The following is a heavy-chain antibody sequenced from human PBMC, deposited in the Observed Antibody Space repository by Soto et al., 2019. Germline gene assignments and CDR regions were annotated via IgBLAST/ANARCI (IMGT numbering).Heavy chain of an antibody. CDR1: GGSISSGGYS. CDR3: ARSDGRY. V-gene: IGHV4-30-2*02. J-gene: IGHJ4*02. CDR2: MYHSGST. Sequence: SETLSLTCAVSGGSISSGGYSWSWIRQPPGKGLEWIGYMYHSGSTYYNPSLKSRVTISVDTSKNQFSLKLSSVTAADTAVYYCARSDGRYWGQGTLVTVSS.